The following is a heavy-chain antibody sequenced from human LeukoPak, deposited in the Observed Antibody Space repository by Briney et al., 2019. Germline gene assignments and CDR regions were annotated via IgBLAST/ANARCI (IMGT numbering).Heavy chain of an antibody. CDR1: GYTFTSYA. J-gene: IGHJ4*02. CDR2: ISAYNGST. D-gene: IGHD6-13*01. V-gene: IGHV1-18*01. Sequence: ASVKVSCKASGYTFTSYAMNWVRQAPGQGLEWMGWISAYNGSTNYAQKLQGRVTMTTDTSTSTAYMELRSLRSDDTAVYYCAGDRSERYSSSWRPGDYWGQGTLVTVSS. CDR3: AGDRSERYSSSWRPGDY.